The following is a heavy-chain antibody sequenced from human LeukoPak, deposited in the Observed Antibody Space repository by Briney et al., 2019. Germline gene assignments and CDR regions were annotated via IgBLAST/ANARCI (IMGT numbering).Heavy chain of an antibody. J-gene: IGHJ3*02. D-gene: IGHD1-26*01. CDR3: ARHLHPADIAWELLRDAFDI. CDR2: IYPGDSDT. CDR1: GYSFTSYW. V-gene: IGHV5-51*01. Sequence: GESLKISCKGSGYSFTSYWIGWVRQMPGKGLEWMGIIYPGDSDTRYSPSFQGQVTISADKSISTAYLQWSSLKASDTAMYYCARHLHPADIAWELLRDAFDIWGQGTMVTVSS.